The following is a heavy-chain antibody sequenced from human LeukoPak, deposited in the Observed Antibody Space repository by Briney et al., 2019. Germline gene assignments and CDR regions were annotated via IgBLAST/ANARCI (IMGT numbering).Heavy chain of an antibody. CDR1: GFTFSSYA. CDR2: ITGSGGNT. Sequence: GGSLRLSCAASGFTFSSYAMSWVRQAPGKGLEWVSGITGSGGNTYYADSVKGRFTISRDNSKNTLYLQMSSLRVEDTAIYYCAKDTSTRWYSSTPLPGDYWGQGTLVTVSS. J-gene: IGHJ4*02. V-gene: IGHV3-23*01. D-gene: IGHD6-13*01. CDR3: AKDTSTRWYSSTPLPGDY.